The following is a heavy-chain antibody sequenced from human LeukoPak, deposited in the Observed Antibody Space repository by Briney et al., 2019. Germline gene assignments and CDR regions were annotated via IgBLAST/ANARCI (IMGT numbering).Heavy chain of an antibody. D-gene: IGHD3-22*01. Sequence: GGSLRLSCAASGFTFSSYAMSWVSQAPGKGLEWVAVISYDGSNQYFADSVKGRFTISRDNSKNTLYLQMNSLRAEDTAVYYCAKGALWGFYDSSGYYNFDYWGQGTLVTVSS. V-gene: IGHV3-30*18. CDR2: ISYDGSNQ. J-gene: IGHJ4*02. CDR1: GFTFSSYA. CDR3: AKGALWGFYDSSGYYNFDY.